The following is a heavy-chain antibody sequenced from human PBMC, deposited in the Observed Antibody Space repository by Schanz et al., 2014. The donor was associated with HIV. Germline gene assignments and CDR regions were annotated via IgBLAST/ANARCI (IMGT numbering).Heavy chain of an antibody. CDR2: ISATGAYM. J-gene: IGHJ6*02. CDR3: ARDSVDAVVTSTDYYNGIDV. CDR1: GFSSSNSV. V-gene: IGHV3-21*04. D-gene: IGHD2-21*02. Sequence: AQLVESGGGVVQPGGSLRLSCAASGFSSSNSVIHWVRQAPGKGLEWVAFISATGAYMYYADSVKGRFTISRDNAKKSLFLQMNSLRDEDTAIYFCARDSVDAVVTSTDYYNGIDVWGQGTTVTVSS.